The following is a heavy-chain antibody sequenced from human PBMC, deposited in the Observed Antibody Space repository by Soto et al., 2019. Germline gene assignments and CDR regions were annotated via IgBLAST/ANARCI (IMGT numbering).Heavy chain of an antibody. V-gene: IGHV1-18*01. CDR1: GYTFTSYG. CDR2: ISAYNGNT. Sequence: XSVKISSKASGYTFTSYGIRWVRQAPGQGLEWMGWISAYNGNTNYAQKLQGRVTMTTDTSTSTAYMELRSLRSDDTAVYYCAWGYIHYYYGMDVWGQGTTVTVSS. J-gene: IGHJ6*02. CDR3: AWGYIHYYYGMDV. D-gene: IGHD6-13*01.